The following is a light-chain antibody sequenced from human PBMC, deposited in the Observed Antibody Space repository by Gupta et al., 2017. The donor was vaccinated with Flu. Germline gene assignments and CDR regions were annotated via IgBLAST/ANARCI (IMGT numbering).Light chain of an antibody. V-gene: IGLV1-44*01. CDR2: NGN. CDR1: SNIGSNV. Sequence: SNIGSNVVSWYQHLPRTAPRLLIYNGNQRPSGVPDRFSGSKSGTSASLAIGGLQSEDEADYYCAAWDDSLTARSADGSLTGLWVFGGGTKLSVL. J-gene: IGLJ3*02. CDR3: AAWDDSLTARSADGSLTGLWV.